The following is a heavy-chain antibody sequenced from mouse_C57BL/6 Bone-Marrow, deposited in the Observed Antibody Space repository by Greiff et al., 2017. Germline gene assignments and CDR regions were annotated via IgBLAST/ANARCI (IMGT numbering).Heavy chain of an antibody. CDR1: GFTFSDYY. Sequence: EVQLVESGGGLVQPGGSLKLSCAASGFTFSDYYMYWVRQTPEKGLEWVAYISNGGGSTYYPDTVKGRFTISRDNAKNTLYLQMCRLKSEDSAMYYFSRRDYDYAFYAMDYWGQGTSVTVSS. D-gene: IGHD2-4*01. CDR2: ISNGGGST. CDR3: SRRDYDYAFYAMDY. J-gene: IGHJ4*01. V-gene: IGHV5-12*01.